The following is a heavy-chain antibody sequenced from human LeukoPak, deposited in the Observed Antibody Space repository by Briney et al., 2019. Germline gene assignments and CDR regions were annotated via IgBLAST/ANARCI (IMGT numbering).Heavy chain of an antibody. CDR1: GFTFSSYG. CDR2: IRYDGSNK. V-gene: IGHV3-30*02. J-gene: IGHJ2*01. Sequence: PGGSLRLSCAASGFTFSSYGMHWVRQAPGKGLEWVAFIRYDGSNKYYADSVKGRFTISRDNSKNTLYLQTNSLRAEDTAVYYCAKSSYYYDSSGYSAPDLWGRGTLVTVSS. CDR3: AKSSYYYDSSGYSAPDL. D-gene: IGHD3-22*01.